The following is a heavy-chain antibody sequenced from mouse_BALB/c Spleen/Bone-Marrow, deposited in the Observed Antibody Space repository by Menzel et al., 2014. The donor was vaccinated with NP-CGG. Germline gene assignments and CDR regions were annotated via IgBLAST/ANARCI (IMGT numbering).Heavy chain of an antibody. J-gene: IGHJ1*01. D-gene: IGHD1-1*01. CDR3: ARSLRWYFDV. CDR1: GYTFTSYT. V-gene: IGHV1-4*01. CDR2: INPSSGYT. Sequence: QVQLKESGAELARPGASVKMSCKASGYTFTSYTMHWVKQRPGQGPEWIGYINPSSGYTNYNQKFKDKATLTADKSSSTAYKQLSSLTSEDSAVYYCARSLRWYFDVWGAGTTVTVSS.